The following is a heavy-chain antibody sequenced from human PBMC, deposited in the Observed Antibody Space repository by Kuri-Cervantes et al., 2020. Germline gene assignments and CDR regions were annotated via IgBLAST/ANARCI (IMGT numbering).Heavy chain of an antibody. J-gene: IGHJ6*02. CDR3: ATDRLWFGELVSYYYGMDV. Sequence: ASVKVSCKASGYTLTGYYMHWVRQAPGQGLEWMGWINPNSGGTNYAQKFQGRVTMTRDTSISTAYMELSRLRSDDTAVYYCATDRLWFGELVSYYYGMDVWGQGTTVTVSS. V-gene: IGHV1-2*02. CDR2: INPNSGGT. CDR1: GYTLTGYY. D-gene: IGHD3-10*01.